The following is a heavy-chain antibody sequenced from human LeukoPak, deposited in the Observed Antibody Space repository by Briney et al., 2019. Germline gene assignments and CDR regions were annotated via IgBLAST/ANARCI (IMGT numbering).Heavy chain of an antibody. J-gene: IGHJ4*02. D-gene: IGHD5-18*01. CDR2: TRNKANSYTT. CDR3: AREGTWIQLWSFDY. V-gene: IGHV3-72*01. Sequence: PGGSLRLSCAASGFTFSDHYMDWVRQAPGEGLEWVGRTRNKANSYTTEYAASVKGRFTISRDDSKNSLYLQMNSLKTEDTAVYYCAREGTWIQLWSFDYWGQGTLVTVSS. CDR1: GFTFSDHY.